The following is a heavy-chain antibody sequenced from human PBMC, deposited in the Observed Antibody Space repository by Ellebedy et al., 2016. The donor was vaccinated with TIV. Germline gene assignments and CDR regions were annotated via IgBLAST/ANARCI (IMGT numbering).Heavy chain of an antibody. V-gene: IGHV3-7*01. CDR1: RFSFSSYW. CDR3: ATDGSYGDYRSPTHAFEM. D-gene: IGHD4-17*01. Sequence: GGSLRLSCAASRFSFSSYWMSWVRQAPGKGLEWVANINQLESERYYVDSVKGRFTISRDNAKSSLYLQMNSLRADDTAVYYCATDGSYGDYRSPTHAFEMWGQGTMVTVSS. CDR2: INQLESER. J-gene: IGHJ3*02.